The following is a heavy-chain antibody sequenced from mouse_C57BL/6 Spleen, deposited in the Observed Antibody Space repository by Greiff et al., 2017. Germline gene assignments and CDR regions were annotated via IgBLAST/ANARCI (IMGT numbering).Heavy chain of an antibody. J-gene: IGHJ2*01. V-gene: IGHV5-4*03. CDR2: ISDGGSYT. D-gene: IGHD1-1*01. Sequence: EVKLMESGGGLVKPGGSLKLSCAASGFTFSSYAMSWVRQTPEQRLEWVATISDGGSYTYYPDNVKGRFTISRDTAKKNLYLQMSHLKSEDTAMYYCARVYYGSSYPLLDDWGQGTTLTGSA. CDR1: GFTFSSYA. CDR3: ARVYYGSSYPLLDD.